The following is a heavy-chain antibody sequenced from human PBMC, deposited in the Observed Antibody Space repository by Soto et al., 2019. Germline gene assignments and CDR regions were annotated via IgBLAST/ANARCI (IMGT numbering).Heavy chain of an antibody. D-gene: IGHD3-9*01. Sequence: SETLSLTCTVAGGSLSSYDWSWIRPPPGKGLEWIGYIYYSGTTYYQPSLQSRVTMSVDTSKNQFSLKMSSVTAADTAVYFCARHPLYHDTLTGFYSNIDYWGKGALVTVSS. CDR1: GGSLSSYD. V-gene: IGHV4-59*04. CDR2: IYYSGTT. J-gene: IGHJ4*02. CDR3: ARHPLYHDTLTGFYSNIDY.